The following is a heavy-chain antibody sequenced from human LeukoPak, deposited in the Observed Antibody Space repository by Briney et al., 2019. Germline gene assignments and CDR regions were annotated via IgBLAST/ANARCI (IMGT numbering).Heavy chain of an antibody. J-gene: IGHJ5*02. D-gene: IGHD3-10*01. Sequence: PSETLSPTCTVSGGSISSSSYYWGWIRQPPGKGLEWIGSIYYSGSTYYNPSLKSRVTISVDTSKNQFSLKLSSVTAADTAVYYCAAGSGWFDPWGQGTLVTVSS. CDR2: IYYSGST. CDR1: GGSISSSSYY. V-gene: IGHV4-39*01. CDR3: AAGSGWFDP.